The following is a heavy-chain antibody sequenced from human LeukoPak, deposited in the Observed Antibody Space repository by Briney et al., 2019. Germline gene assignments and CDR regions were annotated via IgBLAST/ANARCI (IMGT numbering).Heavy chain of an antibody. CDR2: ISSNGGST. CDR3: ARAFGAENFDY. Sequence: PGGSLRLSCAASGFTFSSYAMHWVRQAPGKGLEYVSAISSNGGSTFYADSAKGRFTISRDNSKNTLYLQMGSLRAEDMAVYYCARAFGAENFDYWGQGTLVTVSS. V-gene: IGHV3-64*02. CDR1: GFTFSSYA. J-gene: IGHJ4*02. D-gene: IGHD1-26*01.